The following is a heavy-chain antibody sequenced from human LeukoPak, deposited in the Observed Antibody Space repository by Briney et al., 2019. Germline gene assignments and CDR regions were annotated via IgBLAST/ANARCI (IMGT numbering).Heavy chain of an antibody. CDR3: VRDGAHWDLDY. J-gene: IGHJ4*02. D-gene: IGHD7-27*01. CDR1: GFRFSTSG. Sequence: GSLRLSCAASGFRFSTSGMHWIRQAPGKGLEWVAFIQSDGGNEYYADSVKGRFTISRDNSKNTVHLQMNSLRAEDTAMYYCVRDGAHWDLDYWGQGTLVTVSS. CDR2: IQSDGGNE. V-gene: IGHV3-30*02.